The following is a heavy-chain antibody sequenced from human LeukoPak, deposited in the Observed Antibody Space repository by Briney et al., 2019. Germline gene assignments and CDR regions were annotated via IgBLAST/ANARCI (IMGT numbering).Heavy chain of an antibody. D-gene: IGHD2-21*02. CDR3: ARTEKIFCGGVCDNYHMDV. CDR2: ISGNNGDT. Sequence: ASVKVSCKASGYTFINYGISWVRQAPGQGLEWLGWISGNNGDTIYAQNFQGRVTMTTDTSTTTALMELRSLRSDDTAVYYCARTEKIFCGGVCDNYHMDVWGTGTTVTVSS. CDR1: GYTFINYG. J-gene: IGHJ6*03. V-gene: IGHV1-18*01.